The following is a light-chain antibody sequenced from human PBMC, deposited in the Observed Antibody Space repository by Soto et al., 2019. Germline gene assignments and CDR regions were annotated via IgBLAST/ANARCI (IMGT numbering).Light chain of an antibody. J-gene: IGLJ2*01. V-gene: IGLV2-14*01. CDR1: SSDVGGYNY. CDR3: SSYTSTTTQVV. CDR2: DVS. Sequence: QSALTQPASVSGSPGQSITISCTGTSSDVGGYNYVSWYQRDPGKAPKLMIYDVSNRPSGVSNRFSGSKSGNTASLTISGLQAEDEADYYCSSYTSTTTQVVFGGGTKLTVL.